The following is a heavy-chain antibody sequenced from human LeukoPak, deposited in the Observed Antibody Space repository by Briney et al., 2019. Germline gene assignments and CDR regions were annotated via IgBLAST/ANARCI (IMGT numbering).Heavy chain of an antibody. D-gene: IGHD6-19*01. J-gene: IGHJ4*02. V-gene: IGHV5-51*01. CDR2: IYPSDSDT. Sequence: GESLKISCKGSGYSFTIYWIGWVRQMPGKGLEWMGIIYPSDSDTRYSPSFQGQVTISADRSINTAYLHWSSLEASDTAIYYCARRLKNSNGWTFDYWGQGTLVTVSS. CDR3: ARRLKNSNGWTFDY. CDR1: GYSFTIYW.